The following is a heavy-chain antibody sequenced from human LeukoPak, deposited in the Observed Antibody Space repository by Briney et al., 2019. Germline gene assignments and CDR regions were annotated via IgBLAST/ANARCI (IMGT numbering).Heavy chain of an antibody. CDR1: GYTFTSYA. Sequence: ASVKVSCKASGYTFTSYAMHWVRQAPGQRLEWMGWINAGNGNTKYSQKFQGRVTITRDTSASTAYMELSSLRSEDTAVYYCARVEQWLVGRAYDYWGQGTLVTVSS. D-gene: IGHD6-19*01. V-gene: IGHV1-3*01. CDR3: ARVEQWLVGRAYDY. J-gene: IGHJ4*02. CDR2: INAGNGNT.